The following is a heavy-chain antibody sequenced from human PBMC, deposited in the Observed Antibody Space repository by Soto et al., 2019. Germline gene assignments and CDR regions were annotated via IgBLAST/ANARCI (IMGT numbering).Heavy chain of an antibody. CDR3: ARDERGYNYVSDYGLDV. V-gene: IGHV1-69*08. J-gene: IGHJ6*02. D-gene: IGHD5-18*01. CDR2: FVPTLDIV. CDR1: GGTFNSHT. Sequence: QVQLVQSGAELKKPGSSVKVSCEASGGTFNSHTIIAWVRQAPGQGPEWMGRFVPTLDIVDYAQKFQDRVTITADRPTNTAFMELRSLVSEDTAVYYCARDERGYNYVSDYGLDVWGQGTMVTVS.